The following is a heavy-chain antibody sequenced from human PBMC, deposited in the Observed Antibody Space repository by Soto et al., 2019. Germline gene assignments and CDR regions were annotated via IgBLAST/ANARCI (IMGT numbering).Heavy chain of an antibody. Sequence: GGSLRLSCAASGFTFSSYAMSWVRQAPGKGLEWVSAISGSGGSTYYADSVKGRFTISRDNSKNTLYLQMNSLRAEDTAVYYCAKLGHYVWGSYRYPGHFDYWGQGTLVTVSS. D-gene: IGHD3-16*02. CDR2: ISGSGGST. V-gene: IGHV3-23*01. J-gene: IGHJ4*02. CDR3: AKLGHYVWGSYRYPGHFDY. CDR1: GFTFSSYA.